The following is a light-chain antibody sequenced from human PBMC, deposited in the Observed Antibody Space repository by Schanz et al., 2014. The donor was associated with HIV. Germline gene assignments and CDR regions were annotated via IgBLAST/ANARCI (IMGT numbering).Light chain of an antibody. V-gene: IGKV3-20*01. CDR3: QQYSSSPRT. CDR1: QIISTS. CDR2: GAS. Sequence: EAVLTQSPATLSVYPGERVTLSCRTTQIISTSLAWYQQRPGQPPRLLIYGASIRATGVPDRFSGSGSGTDFTLTISRLEPEDFAVYYCQQYSSSPRTFGQGTKVEI. J-gene: IGKJ1*01.